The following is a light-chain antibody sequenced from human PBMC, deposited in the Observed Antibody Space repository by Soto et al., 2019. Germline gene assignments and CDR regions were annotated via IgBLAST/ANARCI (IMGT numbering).Light chain of an antibody. V-gene: IGLV7-46*01. Sequence: QTVVTQEPSLTVSPGGTVTLTCGSSDGPVTSNHYPYWYQQRPGQVPRTLIYDTTNRQSWAPARFSGSLVGVKAALTLSGAQPEDEADYYCLLAYSGGRVFGGGTKVTVL. CDR1: DGPVTSNHY. CDR3: LLAYSGGRV. CDR2: DTT. J-gene: IGLJ2*01.